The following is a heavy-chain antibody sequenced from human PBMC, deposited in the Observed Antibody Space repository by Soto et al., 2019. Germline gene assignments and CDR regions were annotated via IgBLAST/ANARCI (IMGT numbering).Heavy chain of an antibody. J-gene: IGHJ5*02. CDR3: ARHGFYGDYASNYFDP. CDR1: GYNFATYW. Sequence: HVESLKISCQASGYNFATYWIAWVRQMSGKGLEYMGIIYPGNSDARYSPSFQGQVTFSADKSISTAYLHWSSLKASDTAMYYCARHGFYGDYASNYFDPWGQGTLVTVSS. D-gene: IGHD4-17*01. CDR2: IYPGNSDA. V-gene: IGHV5-51*01.